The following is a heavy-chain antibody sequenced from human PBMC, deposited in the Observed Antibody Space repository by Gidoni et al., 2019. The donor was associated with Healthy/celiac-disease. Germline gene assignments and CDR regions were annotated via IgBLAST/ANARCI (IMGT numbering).Heavy chain of an antibody. CDR3: TTEGYDSSGYYWLDY. J-gene: IGHJ4*02. V-gene: IGHV3-15*07. CDR2: IKSKTDGGTT. Sequence: EVQLVESGGGLVKPGGSLRLSCAASGFPFSNAWMNWVRQAPGKGLEWVGRIKSKTDGGTTDYAAPVKGRFTISRDDSKNTLYLQMNSLKTEDTAVYYCTTEGYDSSGYYWLDYWGQGTLVTVSS. D-gene: IGHD3-22*01. CDR1: GFPFSNAW.